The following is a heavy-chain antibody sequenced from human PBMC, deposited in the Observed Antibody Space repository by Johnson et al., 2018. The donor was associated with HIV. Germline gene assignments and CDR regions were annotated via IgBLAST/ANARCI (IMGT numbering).Heavy chain of an antibody. J-gene: IGHJ3*02. CDR3: AKGDGDYEGNAFDI. Sequence: VQLVESGGGLVQPGGSLRLSCAASGFTFSTCAMTWVRQAPGKGLEWVSAISGRGGSTYYADSVKGRFTISRDNSKNTLNLQMNSLRAEDTAVYYCAKGDGDYEGNAFDIWGQGTMVTVSS. V-gene: IGHV3-23*04. CDR2: ISGRGGST. CDR1: GFTFSTCA. D-gene: IGHD4-17*01.